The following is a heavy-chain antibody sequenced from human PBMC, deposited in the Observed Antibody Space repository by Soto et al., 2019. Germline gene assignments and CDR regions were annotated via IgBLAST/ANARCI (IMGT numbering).Heavy chain of an antibody. Sequence: GGSLRLSCAASGFTFSSYGIHWVRQAPGKGLEWVAVIWYDGSNKYYADSVKGRFTIYRDNSKNTLYLQMNSLRAEDTAVYYCARDLAYSSGFSSAFDIWGQGTMVTVSS. CDR2: IWYDGSNK. CDR1: GFTFSSYG. J-gene: IGHJ3*02. D-gene: IGHD6-19*01. V-gene: IGHV3-33*01. CDR3: ARDLAYSSGFSSAFDI.